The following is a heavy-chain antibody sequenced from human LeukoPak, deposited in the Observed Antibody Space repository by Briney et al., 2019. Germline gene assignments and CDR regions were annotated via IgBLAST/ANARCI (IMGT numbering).Heavy chain of an antibody. V-gene: IGHV3-33*01. CDR1: GFTFSSYG. CDR3: ARDSSSSWYWYFDL. CDR2: IWYDGGNK. D-gene: IGHD6-13*01. Sequence: PGGSLRLSCAASGFTFSSYGMHWVRQAPGKGLEWVAVIWYDGGNKYYADSVKGRFTISRDNSKKTLYLQMNSLRAEDTAVYYCARDSSSSWYWYFDLWGRGTLVTVSS. J-gene: IGHJ2*01.